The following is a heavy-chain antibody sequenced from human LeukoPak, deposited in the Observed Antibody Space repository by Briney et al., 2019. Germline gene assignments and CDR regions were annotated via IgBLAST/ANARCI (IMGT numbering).Heavy chain of an antibody. CDR3: ASSFLRYCSGGSCYWAFDY. CDR1: GGSISSYY. J-gene: IGHJ4*02. CDR2: IYTSGST. D-gene: IGHD2-15*01. V-gene: IGHV4-4*07. Sequence: SETLSLTCTVSGGSISSYYWSWIRQPAGKGLEWIGRIYTSGSTNYNPSLKSRVTMSVDTSNNQFSLKLSSVTAADTAVYYCASSFLRYCSGGSCYWAFDYWGQGTLVTVSS.